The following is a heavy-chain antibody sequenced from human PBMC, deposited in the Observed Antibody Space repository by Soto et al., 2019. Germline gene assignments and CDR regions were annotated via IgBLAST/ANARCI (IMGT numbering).Heavy chain of an antibody. CDR1: GGTFKNYL. Sequence: QVQLVQSGAEVKKPGSSVNVSCKASGGTFKNYLFSWVRQAPVQGLEWMGGVFPIFGTTNYAQRFQGRVTIIADASTSTVYMELSGLTSGDTAVYFCARDLEFRDGNISHFDYWGQGTLVTVSS. D-gene: IGHD1-1*01. V-gene: IGHV1-69*01. J-gene: IGHJ4*02. CDR3: ARDLEFRDGNISHFDY. CDR2: VFPIFGTT.